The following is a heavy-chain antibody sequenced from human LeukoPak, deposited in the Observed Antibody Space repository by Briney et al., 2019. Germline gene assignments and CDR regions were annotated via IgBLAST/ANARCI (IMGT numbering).Heavy chain of an antibody. CDR2: ISGRGDTT. Sequence: GGSLRLSCAASGFMFSSYVMTWVRQAPGKGLEWVSLISGRGDTTYYADSVKGRFTISRDNSKNTLYLQMNSLRAKDTAIYYCAKEYSDYDYTNLDYWGQGTLVTVSS. J-gene: IGHJ4*02. D-gene: IGHD5-12*01. CDR3: AKEYSDYDYTNLDY. CDR1: GFMFSSYV. V-gene: IGHV3-23*01.